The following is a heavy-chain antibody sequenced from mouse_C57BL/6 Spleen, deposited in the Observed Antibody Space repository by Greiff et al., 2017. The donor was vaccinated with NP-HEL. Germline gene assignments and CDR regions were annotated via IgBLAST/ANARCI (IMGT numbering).Heavy chain of an antibody. V-gene: IGHV1-22*01. D-gene: IGHD4-1*02. CDR2: INSNNGGT. CDR3: APTGKSWYLDV. J-gene: IGHJ1*03. Sequence: EVQLQQSGPELVKPGASVKMSCKASGYTFTDYNMHWVKQSHGKSLEWIGYINSNNGGTSYNQKFKDKATLTVNKSSSTAYMELSSLTSEDSAVYYCAPTGKSWYLDVWGRGTTVTVSS. CDR1: GYTFTDYN.